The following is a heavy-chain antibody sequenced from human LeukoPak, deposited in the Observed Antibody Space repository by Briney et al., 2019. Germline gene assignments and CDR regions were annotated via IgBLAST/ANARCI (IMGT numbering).Heavy chain of an antibody. CDR3: ARASRIYSSSSKWFDP. CDR2: INHSGST. J-gene: IGHJ5*02. Sequence: PSETLSLTCAVYGGSFSGYYWSWIRQPPGKGLEWIGEINHSGSTNYNPSLKSRVTISVDTSKNQFSLKLSSVTAADTAVYYCARASRIYSSSSKWFDPWGQGTLVTVSS. D-gene: IGHD6-6*01. CDR1: GGSFSGYY. V-gene: IGHV4-34*01.